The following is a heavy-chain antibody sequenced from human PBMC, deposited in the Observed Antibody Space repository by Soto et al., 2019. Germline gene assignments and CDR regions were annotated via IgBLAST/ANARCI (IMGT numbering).Heavy chain of an antibody. J-gene: IGHJ5*02. D-gene: IGHD3-3*01. CDR3: ASPYYDFWSGYYSFDP. V-gene: IGHV1-2*02. CDR1: GYTFTGYY. Sequence: GASVKVSCKASGYTFTGYYMHWVRQAPGQGLEWMGWINPNSGGTNYAQKFQGRVTMTRDTSISTAYMELSRLRSDDTAVYYCASPYYDFWSGYYSFDPWGQGALVTVSS. CDR2: INPNSGGT.